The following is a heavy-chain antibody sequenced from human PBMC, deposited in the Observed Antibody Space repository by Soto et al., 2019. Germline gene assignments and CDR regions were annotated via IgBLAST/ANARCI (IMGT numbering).Heavy chain of an antibody. CDR1: GFTFSNAW. CDR3: TLNYDILTADDAFDI. V-gene: IGHV3-15*07. J-gene: IGHJ3*02. D-gene: IGHD3-9*01. Sequence: GGSLRLSCAASGFTFSNAWMNWVRQAPGKGLEWVGRIKSKTDGGTTDYAAPVKGRFTISRDDSKNTLYLQMNSLKTEDTAVYYCTLNYDILTADDAFDIWGQGTMVTVSS. CDR2: IKSKTDGGTT.